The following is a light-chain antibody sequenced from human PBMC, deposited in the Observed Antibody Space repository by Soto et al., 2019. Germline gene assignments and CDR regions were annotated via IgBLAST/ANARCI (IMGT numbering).Light chain of an antibody. CDR1: STDVGGYSY. CDR3: CSYTSTSTLYV. Sequence: QSALTQPASVSGSPGQSITISCTGTSTDVGGYSYVSWYQQHPGKAPKLLISEVSNRPSGVSNRFSGSKSGNTASLIISGLQAEDEADYYCCSYTSTSTLYVFGTGTKVTVL. CDR2: EVS. J-gene: IGLJ1*01. V-gene: IGLV2-14*01.